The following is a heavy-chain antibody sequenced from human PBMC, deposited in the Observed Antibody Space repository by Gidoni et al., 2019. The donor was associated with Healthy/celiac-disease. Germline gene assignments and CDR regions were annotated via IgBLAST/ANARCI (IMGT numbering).Heavy chain of an antibody. CDR1: GGSISSSSYY. D-gene: IGHD4-17*01. CDR2: SYYSGST. J-gene: IGHJ4*02. V-gene: IGHV4-39*01. Sequence: QLQLQESGPGLVKPSETLSLTCTVSGGSISSSSYYWGWIRQPPGKGLEWIGSSYYSGSTYYNPSLKSRVTISVDTSKNQFSLKLSSVTAADTAVYYCARHTGGYGDYGDYWGQGTLVTVSS. CDR3: ARHTGGYGDYGDY.